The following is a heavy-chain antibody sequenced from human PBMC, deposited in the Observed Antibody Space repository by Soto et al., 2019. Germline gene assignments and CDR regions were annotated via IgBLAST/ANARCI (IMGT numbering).Heavy chain of an antibody. CDR1: GGSISSGYYS. CDR3: ARWGRGTGGMDG. CDR2: IYQSENT. D-gene: IGHD3-16*01. Sequence: QLQLQESGSGLVRPSQTLSLTCAVSGGSISSGYYSWNWIRQSPVKGLEGIGYIYQSENTYYNPSLKSRVTISVDRSKNQFSLNLTSVTAAETAVYYCARWGRGTGGMDGWGQGTTVTVTS. J-gene: IGHJ6*02. V-gene: IGHV4-30-2*06.